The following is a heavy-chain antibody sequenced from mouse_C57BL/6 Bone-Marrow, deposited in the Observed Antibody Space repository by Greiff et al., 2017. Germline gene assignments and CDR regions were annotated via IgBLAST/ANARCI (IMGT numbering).Heavy chain of an antibody. J-gene: IGHJ3*01. Sequence: QVQLQQPGAELVMPGASVKLSCKASGYTFTSYWMHWVKQRPGQGLEWIGEIDPSDSYTNYNQKFKGKSTLTVDKSSSTAYMQRSSLTSEDSAVYYCAGDYGNAAWFAYWGQGTLVTVSA. D-gene: IGHD2-1*01. CDR3: AGDYGNAAWFAY. CDR1: GYTFTSYW. V-gene: IGHV1-69*01. CDR2: IDPSDSYT.